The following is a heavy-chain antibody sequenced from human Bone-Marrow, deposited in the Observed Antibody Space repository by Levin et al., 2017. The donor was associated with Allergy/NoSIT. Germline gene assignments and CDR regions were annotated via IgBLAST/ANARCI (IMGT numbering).Heavy chain of an antibody. CDR1: GFNFRVYA. CDR2: INNRGTTT. D-gene: IGHD2/OR15-2a*01. V-gene: IGHV3-23*01. CDR3: AKDVVLSSSDPFDV. Sequence: GESLKISCAATGFNFRVYAMSWVREVPGRGLEWVSAINNRGTTTYYSESVRGRFTISRDNSKNTVYLEMNSLRVDDTAVYYCAKDVVLSSSDPFDVWGQGTMVTVSS. J-gene: IGHJ3*01.